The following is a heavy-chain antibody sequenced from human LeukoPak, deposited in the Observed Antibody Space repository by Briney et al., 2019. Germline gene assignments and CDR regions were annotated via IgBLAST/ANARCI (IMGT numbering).Heavy chain of an antibody. V-gene: IGHV4-31*03. Sequence: SETLSLTCTVSGVSINSCGYYWNWIRHHPGKGLKWIGYIYYTGTTYYNPSLQSRVIISLDTSRNQFSLNLSSVTAADTAIYYCAAGNSWIQIWNHWGQGTLVTVSS. J-gene: IGHJ5*02. CDR3: AAGNSWIQIWNH. CDR2: IYYTGTT. D-gene: IGHD5-18*01. CDR1: GVSINSCGYY.